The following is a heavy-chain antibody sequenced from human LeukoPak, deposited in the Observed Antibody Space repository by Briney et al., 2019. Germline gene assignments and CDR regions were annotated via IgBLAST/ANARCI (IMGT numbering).Heavy chain of an antibody. Sequence: GGSLRLSCAVSGSTFRNYGMSWVRQAPGKGLEWVSAISGSGGSTYYADSVKGRFTISRDNSKNTLYPQMNSLRAEDTAVYYCAKDSWIQLWSGPPGCYFDYWGQGTLVTVSS. CDR3: AKDSWIQLWSGPPGCYFDY. V-gene: IGHV3-23*01. J-gene: IGHJ4*02. CDR1: GSTFRNYG. CDR2: ISGSGGST. D-gene: IGHD5-18*01.